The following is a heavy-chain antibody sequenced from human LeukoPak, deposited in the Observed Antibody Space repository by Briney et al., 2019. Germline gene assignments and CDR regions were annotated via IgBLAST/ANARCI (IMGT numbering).Heavy chain of an antibody. V-gene: IGHV4-4*02. CDR1: GGSISSSNW. D-gene: IGHD4-11*01. J-gene: IGHJ4*02. CDR3: ARDRVRGNSNPFFDY. Sequence: SETLSLTCAVSGGSISSSNWWSWVRQPPGKGLEWIGEIYHTGSSNYNPSLKSRVTISVDTSKNQFSLKLGSVTAADTAVYYCARDRVRGNSNPFFDYWGQGTLVTVSA. CDR2: IYHTGSS.